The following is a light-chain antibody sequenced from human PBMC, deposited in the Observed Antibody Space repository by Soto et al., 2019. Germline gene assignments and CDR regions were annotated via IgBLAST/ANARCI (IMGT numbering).Light chain of an antibody. CDR2: EVT. J-gene: IGLJ2*01. CDR3: SSYTSSSHVV. CDR1: SSDVGGYNH. Sequence: QSALTQPASVTGSPGQSITISCTGTSSDVGGYNHVSWYQQYPGTAPKLIIYEVTNRPSGVSDRFSGSKSGNTASLTISGLQPEDEADYYCSSYTSSSHVVFGGGTKVTVL. V-gene: IGLV2-14*01.